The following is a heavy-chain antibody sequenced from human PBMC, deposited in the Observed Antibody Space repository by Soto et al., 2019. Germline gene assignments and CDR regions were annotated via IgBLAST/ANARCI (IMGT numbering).Heavy chain of an antibody. D-gene: IGHD3-10*01. Sequence: QLQLQESGPGLVKPSETLSLTCTVSGGSISSSSYYWGWIRQPPGKGLEWIGSIYYSGSTYYNPSLKSRGTISVYTSKNQFSLKLSSVTAADTAVYYCARRLLWFGELSGYFDYWGQGTLVTVSS. V-gene: IGHV4-39*01. CDR2: IYYSGST. J-gene: IGHJ4*02. CDR1: GGSISSSSYY. CDR3: ARRLLWFGELSGYFDY.